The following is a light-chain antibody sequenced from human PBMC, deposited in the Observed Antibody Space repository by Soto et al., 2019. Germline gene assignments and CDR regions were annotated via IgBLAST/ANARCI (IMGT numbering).Light chain of an antibody. CDR1: QSVGSN. V-gene: IGKV3-15*01. J-gene: IGKJ4*01. Sequence: EVVMTQSPATLSVSPGERATLSCRASQSVGSNLAWYQQKPGQPPRLLIYAASTRATGIAARFSGSGSGTEFTFAISSLQSEDFALYYCQQYDKFPSLTFGGGTKVEIK. CDR3: QQYDKFPSLT. CDR2: AAS.